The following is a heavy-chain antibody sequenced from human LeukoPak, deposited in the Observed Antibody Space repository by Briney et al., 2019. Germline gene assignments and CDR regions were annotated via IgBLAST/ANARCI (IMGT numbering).Heavy chain of an antibody. D-gene: IGHD2/OR15-2a*01. J-gene: IGHJ6*02. CDR2: ISGSGGST. CDR1: GFTFSSYA. V-gene: IGHV3-23*01. CDR3: AKGSIRGLARYYYYGMDV. Sequence: PGGSLRLSCAASGFTFSSYAMSWVRQAPGKGLEWVSAISGSGGSTYYADSVKGRFTISRDNSKNTLYLQMNSLRAEDTAVYYCAKGSIRGLARYYYYGMDVWGQGTTVTVSS.